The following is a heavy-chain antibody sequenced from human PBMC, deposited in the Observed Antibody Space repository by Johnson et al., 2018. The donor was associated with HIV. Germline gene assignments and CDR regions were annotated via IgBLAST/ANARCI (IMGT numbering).Heavy chain of an antibody. Sequence: QVQLVESGGGLVKHGGSLRLSCAASGFSFSDYYMTWIRQAPGKGLEWVSYISSSGARIYDAESVTGRFTIPQDNAKNSLYLKMNSLRAEDTAVYYCARDPGGRRYYDSIGYFAFDIWGQGTMVTVSS. CDR2: ISSSGARI. CDR3: ARDPGGRRYYDSIGYFAFDI. V-gene: IGHV3-11*04. J-gene: IGHJ3*02. D-gene: IGHD3-22*01. CDR1: GFSFSDYY.